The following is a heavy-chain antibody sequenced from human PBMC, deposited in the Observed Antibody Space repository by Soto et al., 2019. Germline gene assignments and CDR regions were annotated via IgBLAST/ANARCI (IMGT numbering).Heavy chain of an antibody. J-gene: IGHJ6*03. CDR3: ARDRGVAPRVAGNTHYYYYMDV. Sequence: QERLVQSGVEVKKPGASVRVSCKASGYSFTNYGITLVRQAPGPGFEWMGWISAYNGNTNYAQKFQGRVTLTTDASTRTASLELRSLRSEDTAVYYCARDRGVAPRVAGNTHYYYYMDVWGKGTTVTVSS. CDR2: ISAYNGNT. D-gene: IGHD6-19*01. CDR1: GYSFTNYG. V-gene: IGHV1-18*01.